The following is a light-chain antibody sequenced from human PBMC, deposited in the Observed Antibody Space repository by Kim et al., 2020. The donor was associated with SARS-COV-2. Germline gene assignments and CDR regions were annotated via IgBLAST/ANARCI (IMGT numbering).Light chain of an antibody. V-gene: IGLV2-23*02. CDR1: DSDIGNYDV. CDR2: EVN. Sequence: PGQSITISCAGSDSDIGNYDVVSWYQQHPNKAPKLILYEVNKRPSGVSERFYGSKFGNTASLTISGLQAEDEADYYCCSFAINRNIFGGGTKVTVL. J-gene: IGLJ2*01. CDR3: CSFAINRNI.